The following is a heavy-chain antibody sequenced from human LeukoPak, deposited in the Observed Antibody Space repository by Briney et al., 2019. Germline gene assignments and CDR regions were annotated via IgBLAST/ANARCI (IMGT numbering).Heavy chain of an antibody. D-gene: IGHD4-17*01. CDR2: IIPIFGTA. V-gene: IGHV1-69*05. J-gene: IGHJ4*02. CDR3: ASRYGDYVGQLDY. CDR1: GGTFSSYA. Sequence: SVKVSCKASGGTFSSYAISWVRQAPGQGLEWMGRIIPIFGTANYAQKFQGRVTITTDESTSTAYMELSSLRSEDTALYYCASRYGDYVGQLDYWGQGTLVTVSS.